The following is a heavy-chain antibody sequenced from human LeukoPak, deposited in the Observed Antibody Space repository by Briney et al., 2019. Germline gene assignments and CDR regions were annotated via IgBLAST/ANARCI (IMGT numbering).Heavy chain of an antibody. CDR1: GYTFTGYY. CDR2: INPNSGGT. Sequence: ASVKVSCKASGYTFTGYYMHWVRQAPGQGLEWMGWINPNSGGTNYAQKFQGRVTMTRDTSISTAYMEQSRLRSDDTAVYYCARSSRGGSSTSLDYWGQGTLVTVSS. D-gene: IGHD2-2*01. CDR3: ARSSRGGSSTSLDY. V-gene: IGHV1-2*02. J-gene: IGHJ4*02.